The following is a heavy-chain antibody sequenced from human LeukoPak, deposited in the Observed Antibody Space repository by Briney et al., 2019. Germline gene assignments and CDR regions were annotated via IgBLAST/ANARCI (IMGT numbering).Heavy chain of an antibody. D-gene: IGHD2-2*01. Sequence: ASVKVSCKASGYTFTSYGISWVRQAPGQGLEWMGWISAYNGNTNYAQKFQGRVTITADKSTSTAYMELSSLRSEDTAVYYCARCKAAMAQKDYYYYYYMDVWGKGTTVTVSS. CDR1: GYTFTSYG. CDR2: ISAYNGNT. CDR3: ARCKAAMAQKDYYYYYYMDV. V-gene: IGHV1-18*01. J-gene: IGHJ6*03.